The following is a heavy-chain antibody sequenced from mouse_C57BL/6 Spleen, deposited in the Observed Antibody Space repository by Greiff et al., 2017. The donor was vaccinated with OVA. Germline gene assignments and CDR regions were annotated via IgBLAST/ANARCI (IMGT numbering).Heavy chain of an antibody. Sequence: VQLKESGPELVKPGASVKIPCKASGYTFTDYNMDWVKQSHGKSLEWIGDINPNNGGTIYNQKFKGKATLTVDKSSSTAYMELRSLTSEDTAVYYCARRREANWVYFDYWGQGTTLTVSS. J-gene: IGHJ2*01. CDR3: ARRREANWVYFDY. D-gene: IGHD4-1*01. CDR1: GYTFTDYN. V-gene: IGHV1-18*01. CDR2: INPNNGGT.